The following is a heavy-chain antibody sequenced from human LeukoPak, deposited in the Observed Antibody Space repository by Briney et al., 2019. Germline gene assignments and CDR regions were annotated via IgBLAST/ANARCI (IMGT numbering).Heavy chain of an antibody. V-gene: IGHV3-48*03. Sequence: GGSLRLSCAASGFTFSCYEMNWVRQAPGKGLEWVSYISSSGSTIYYADSVKGRFTISRDNAKNSLYLQMNSLRAEDTAVYYCARTPLYGAYPDYYYGMDVWGQGTTVTVSS. CDR1: GFTFSCYE. D-gene: IGHD4-17*01. CDR3: ARTPLYGAYPDYYYGMDV. CDR2: ISSSGSTI. J-gene: IGHJ6*02.